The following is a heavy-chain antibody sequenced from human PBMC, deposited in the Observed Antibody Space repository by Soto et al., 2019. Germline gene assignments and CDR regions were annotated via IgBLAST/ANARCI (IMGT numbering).Heavy chain of an antibody. CDR1: GFTFSSYG. CDR2: IWYDGGNK. CDR3: ATGRSTRFDP. V-gene: IGHV3-30*02. J-gene: IGHJ5*02. D-gene: IGHD1-1*01. Sequence: PGGSLRLSCAASGFTFSSYGMHWVRQAPGKGLEWVALIWYDGGNKYYADSVKGRFTISRDNSKNTLYLQMNSLGAKDTAVYFCATGRSTRFDPWGQGTLVTVSS.